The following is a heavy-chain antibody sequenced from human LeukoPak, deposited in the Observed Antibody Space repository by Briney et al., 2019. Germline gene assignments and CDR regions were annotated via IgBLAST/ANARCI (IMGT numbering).Heavy chain of an antibody. D-gene: IGHD1-26*01. J-gene: IGHJ3*02. Sequence: PSETLSLTCTVSGGSVRSYYWSWIRQPPGEGLEWIAYIHNSGSTNYNPSLKSRVTISVDTSKNQFSLNLRSVTAADTAVYYCVRDWEGFNFDIWGQGTMVTVSS. CDR2: IHNSGST. V-gene: IGHV4-59*02. CDR3: VRDWEGFNFDI. CDR1: GGSVRSYY.